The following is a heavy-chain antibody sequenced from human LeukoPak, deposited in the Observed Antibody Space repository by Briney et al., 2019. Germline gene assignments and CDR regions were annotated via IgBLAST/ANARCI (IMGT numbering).Heavy chain of an antibody. CDR2: INHSGST. CDR1: GGSFSGYY. Sequence: SETLSLTCAVYGGSFSGYYWIWIRQPPGNGLEWIGEINHSGSTNYNPSLKSRVTISVDTSKNQFSLKLSSVTAADTAVYYCARGSAARPFDPWGQGTLVTVSS. D-gene: IGHD6-6*01. CDR3: ARGSAARPFDP. J-gene: IGHJ5*02. V-gene: IGHV4-34*01.